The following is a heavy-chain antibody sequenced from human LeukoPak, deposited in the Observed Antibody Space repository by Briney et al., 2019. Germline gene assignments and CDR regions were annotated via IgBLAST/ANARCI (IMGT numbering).Heavy chain of an antibody. V-gene: IGHV3-23*01. CDR1: GFTFSNYA. D-gene: IGHD3-22*01. Sequence: PGGSLRLSYAASGFTFSNYAMGWVRQAPGKGLEWVSAISGSGGNTYYADSVKGRFTISRDNSRNTLYLQMNSLRAEDTAVYYCAKASDSSGYQLFDYWGQGTLVPVSS. CDR2: ISGSGGNT. CDR3: AKASDSSGYQLFDY. J-gene: IGHJ4*02.